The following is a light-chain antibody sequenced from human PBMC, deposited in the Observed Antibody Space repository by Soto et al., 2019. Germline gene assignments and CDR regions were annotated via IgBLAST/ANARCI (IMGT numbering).Light chain of an antibody. Sequence: EIVLTQSPDTLSLSPGERATLSCRASQSVSSSSLAWYQQKRGQAPRLLIRDASSRATGIPDRFSGSGSGTDFTLTISRLEPEDFAVYYCQQYGGSPRTFGQGTKVDIK. CDR1: QSVSSSS. CDR2: DAS. V-gene: IGKV3-20*01. J-gene: IGKJ1*01. CDR3: QQYGGSPRT.